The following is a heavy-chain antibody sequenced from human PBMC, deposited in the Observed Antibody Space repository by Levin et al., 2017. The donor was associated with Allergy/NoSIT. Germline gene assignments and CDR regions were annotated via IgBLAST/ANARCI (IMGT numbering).Heavy chain of an antibody. CDR1: GGSISSYY. Sequence: PSQTLSLTCTVSGGSISSYYWSWIRQPPGKGLEWIGYIYYSGSTNYNPSLKSRVTISVDTSKNQFSLKLSSVTAADTAVYYCARDQGPYSSSSGFDYWGQGTLVTVSS. CDR2: IYYSGST. J-gene: IGHJ4*02. CDR3: ARDQGPYSSSSGFDY. D-gene: IGHD6-6*01. V-gene: IGHV4-59*01.